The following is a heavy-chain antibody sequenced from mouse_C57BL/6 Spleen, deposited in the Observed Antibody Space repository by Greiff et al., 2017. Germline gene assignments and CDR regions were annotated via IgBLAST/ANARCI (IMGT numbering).Heavy chain of an antibody. CDR3: AHYYGSSLYFDY. CDR2: IYPGDGDT. V-gene: IGHV1-82*01. Sequence: VQLQQSGPELVKPGASVKISCKASGYAFSSSWMNWVKQRPGKGLEWIGRIYPGDGDTNYNGKFKGKATLTADKSSSTAYLQLSSLTSEDSAVYFCAHYYGSSLYFDYWGQGTTLTVSS. D-gene: IGHD1-1*01. CDR1: GYAFSSSW. J-gene: IGHJ2*01.